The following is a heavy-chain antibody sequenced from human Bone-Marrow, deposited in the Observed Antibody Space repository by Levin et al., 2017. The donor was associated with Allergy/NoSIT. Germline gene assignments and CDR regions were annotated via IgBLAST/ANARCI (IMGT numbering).Heavy chain of an antibody. Sequence: PGGSLRLSCVASGFTFNDYFMTWIRQAPGEGLEWVAHISSASNYANYADSVKGRFTISRDNTKNSLYLQMNSLRAEDTAVYYCARHNNNWTGLDDWGQGTLVTVSS. D-gene: IGHD1-1*01. J-gene: IGHJ4*02. V-gene: IGHV3-11*03. CDR2: ISSASNYA. CDR1: GFTFNDYF. CDR3: ARHNNNWTGLDD.